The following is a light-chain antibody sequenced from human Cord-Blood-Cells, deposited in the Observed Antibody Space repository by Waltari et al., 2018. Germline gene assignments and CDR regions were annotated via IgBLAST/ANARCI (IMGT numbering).Light chain of an antibody. J-gene: IGLJ1*01. CDR1: NIGSKS. CDR2: DDS. Sequence: SYVLTQPPSVSVAPGKTARITCGGNNIGSKSVHWYQQKPGQAPVLVVYDDSDRPPGIPERFSGSNSGNTATLTISGVESGDEADYYCQVWDSSSDHYVFGTGTKVTIL. V-gene: IGLV3-21*03. CDR3: QVWDSSSDHYV.